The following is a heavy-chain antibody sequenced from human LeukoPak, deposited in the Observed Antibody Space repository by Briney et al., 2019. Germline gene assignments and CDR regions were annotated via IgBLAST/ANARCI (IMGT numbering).Heavy chain of an antibody. J-gene: IGHJ4*02. CDR3: ARKPISTSLDY. Sequence: PGGSLRLSCAASGFTFSSYSMNWVRQAPGKGLEWISYISSSSSSIYYADSVKGRFTISRGNAKNSLYLQINSLRAEDTAVYYCARKPISTSLDYWGQGTLVTVSS. V-gene: IGHV3-48*01. CDR2: ISSSSSSI. D-gene: IGHD2-2*01. CDR1: GFTFSSYS.